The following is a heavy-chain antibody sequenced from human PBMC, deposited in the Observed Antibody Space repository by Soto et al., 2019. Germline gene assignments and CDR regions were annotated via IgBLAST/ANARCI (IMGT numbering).Heavy chain of an antibody. J-gene: IGHJ5*02. CDR2: IIQDGRAI. V-gene: IGHV3-7*01. CDR3: VRGGGGGLFDP. Sequence: GGSLRLSCAASGFSSSDYWMSWVRQAPGRGLEWVAHIIQDGRAIYYVDSVKGRFTISRDNAKRSLYLQMMSLTAEDTAIYYCVRGGGGGLFDPWGQGTMVTVSS. CDR1: GFSSSDYW. D-gene: IGHD2-15*01.